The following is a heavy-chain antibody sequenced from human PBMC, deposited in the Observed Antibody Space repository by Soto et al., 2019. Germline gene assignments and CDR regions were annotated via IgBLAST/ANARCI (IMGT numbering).Heavy chain of an antibody. Sequence: ASVKVSCNTSGYTFTGYYMHWVRQAPGQGLEWMGWINPNGGGTNDAQKFQGWVTMTRDTSISTAYMDLGRLRYDDTAVYYCARDSRRPVYYFWSDYHYYFDYWGRGTMVTVSA. D-gene: IGHD3-3*01. V-gene: IGHV1-2*04. J-gene: IGHJ4*02. CDR2: INPNGGGT. CDR1: GYTFTGYY. CDR3: ARDSRRPVYYFWSDYHYYFDY.